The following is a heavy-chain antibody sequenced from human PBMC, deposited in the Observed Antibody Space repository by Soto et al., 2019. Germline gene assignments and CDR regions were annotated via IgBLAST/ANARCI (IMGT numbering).Heavy chain of an antibody. J-gene: IGHJ4*02. CDR2: ISYDGSNK. Sequence: GGSLRLSCAASGFTFSSYAMHWVRQAPGKGLEWVAVISYDGSNKYYADSVKGRFTISRDNSKNTLYLQMNSLRAEDTAVYYWASESEVPPIPGYWGQGPLVTVSS. D-gene: IGHD2-2*01. CDR1: GFTFSSYA. CDR3: ASESEVPPIPGY. V-gene: IGHV3-30-3*01.